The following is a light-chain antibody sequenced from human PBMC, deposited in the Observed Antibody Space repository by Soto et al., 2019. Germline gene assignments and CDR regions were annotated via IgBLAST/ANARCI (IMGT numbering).Light chain of an antibody. Sequence: DLQMTQSPSSVSASVGDTVTITCRASQGLSAGLAWYQQKPGKAPELLIYDASTLQSGVPSRFSGSGSGAVFALTISGLQPDDLATYYCQQADSFPWTFGQGTRVEIK. V-gene: IGKV1-12*01. CDR2: DAS. CDR1: QGLSAG. CDR3: QQADSFPWT. J-gene: IGKJ1*01.